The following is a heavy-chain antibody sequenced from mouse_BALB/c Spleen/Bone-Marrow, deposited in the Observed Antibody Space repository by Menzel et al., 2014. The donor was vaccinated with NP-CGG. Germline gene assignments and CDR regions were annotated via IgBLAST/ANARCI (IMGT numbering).Heavy chain of an antibody. CDR1: GYSFTGYN. V-gene: IGHV1S135*01. D-gene: IGHD1-1*01. Sequence: VQLQHSGPELEKPGASVKISCKAFGYSFTGYNMNWVKQSDGRSLEWIGNIDPYYGGTSYNQKFRGKATLTVDKSSSTAYMQLTSLTSEDSAVYYCARNHFGSNSLGYWGQGTLVTVSA. J-gene: IGHJ3*01. CDR2: IDPYYGGT. CDR3: ARNHFGSNSLGY.